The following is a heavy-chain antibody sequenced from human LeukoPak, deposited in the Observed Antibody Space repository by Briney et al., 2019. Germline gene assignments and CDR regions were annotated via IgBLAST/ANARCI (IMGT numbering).Heavy chain of an antibody. CDR3: AKDPTHYRVWDYYETIGLSY. CDR1: GFTFSSYG. J-gene: IGHJ4*02. D-gene: IGHD3-22*01. CDR2: IRYDGSNK. Sequence: GGSLRLSCAASGFTFSSYGMHWVRQAPGKGLEWVAFIRYDGSNKYYADSVKGRFAISRDNSKNTLNLQMNSLRAEDTAVYYCAKDPTHYRVWDYYETIGLSYWGQGTLVTVSS. V-gene: IGHV3-30*02.